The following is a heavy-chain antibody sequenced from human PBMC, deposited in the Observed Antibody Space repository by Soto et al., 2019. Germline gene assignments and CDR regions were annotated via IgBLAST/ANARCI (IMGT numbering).Heavy chain of an antibody. D-gene: IGHD6-19*01. V-gene: IGHV4-59*01. Sequence: SETLSLTCTVSGGSISSYYWSWIRQPPGKGLEWIGYIYYSGSTNYNPSLKSRVTISVDTSKNQFSLKLSSVTAADTAVYYCARDSSGWYRNAFDIRGQGTMVTVSS. J-gene: IGHJ3*02. CDR3: ARDSSGWYRNAFDI. CDR1: GGSISSYY. CDR2: IYYSGST.